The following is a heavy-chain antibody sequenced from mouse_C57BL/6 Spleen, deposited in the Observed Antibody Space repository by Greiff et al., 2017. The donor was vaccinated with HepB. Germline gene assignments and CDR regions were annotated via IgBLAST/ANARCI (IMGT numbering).Heavy chain of an antibody. CDR2: ISYDGSN. CDR3: AREKGNSLYYLDY. Sequence: ESGPGLVKPSQSLSLTCSVTGYSITSGYYWNWIRQFPGNKLEWMGYISYDGSNNYNPSLKNRISITRDTSKNQFFLKLNSVTTEDTATYYCAREKGNSLYYLDYWGQGTTLTVSS. CDR1: GYSITSGYY. J-gene: IGHJ2*01. V-gene: IGHV3-6*01.